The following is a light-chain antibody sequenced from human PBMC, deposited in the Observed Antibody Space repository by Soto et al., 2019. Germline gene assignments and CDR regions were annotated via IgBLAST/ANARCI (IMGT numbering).Light chain of an antibody. CDR2: TAS. Sequence: DIQMTQSPSTLSASVGDRVTIACRASQNIKNWLAWYQQKPGKVPKLLIYTASSSESGVPSRFSGSGSGTEFTLTISSLQPDDFATYYGQQYNSYSRVTFGQGTKVEIK. V-gene: IGKV1-5*03. CDR3: QQYNSYSRVT. J-gene: IGKJ1*01. CDR1: QNIKNW.